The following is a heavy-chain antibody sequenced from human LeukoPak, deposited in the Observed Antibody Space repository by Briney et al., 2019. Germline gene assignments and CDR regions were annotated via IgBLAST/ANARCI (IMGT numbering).Heavy chain of an antibody. CDR1: GGSISSGGYY. Sequence: SETLSLTCTVSGGSISSGGYYWSWVRQHPGKGLEWIGYIYYTGITSYNLSLKSRVTISVDTSKNQFSLRLSSVTAADTAVYYCARNFRYCSSTTCYGPLDYWGQGSLVTVSS. D-gene: IGHD2-2*01. CDR2: IYYTGIT. V-gene: IGHV4-31*03. CDR3: ARNFRYCSSTTCYGPLDY. J-gene: IGHJ4*02.